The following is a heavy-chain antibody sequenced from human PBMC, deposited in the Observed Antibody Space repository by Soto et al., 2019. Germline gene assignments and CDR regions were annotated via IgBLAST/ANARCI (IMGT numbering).Heavy chain of an antibody. J-gene: IGHJ4*02. CDR2: INGDGSTT. D-gene: IGHD3-10*01. CDR3: ARGAFGAFYLDS. V-gene: IGHV3-74*01. Sequence: EVQLVESGGGLVQPGGSLRLSCAASGFTFNSYWIHWVRQAPGEGLVWVSRINGDGSTTNYVDSVKGRFASSRDNAKNTVYLQMNSLRAEDTAVYYCARGAFGAFYLDSWGQGTLVTVSS. CDR1: GFTFNSYW.